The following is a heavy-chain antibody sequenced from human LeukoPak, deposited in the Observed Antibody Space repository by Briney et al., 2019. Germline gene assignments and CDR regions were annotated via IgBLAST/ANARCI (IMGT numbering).Heavy chain of an antibody. Sequence: ASVKVSCKASGYTFTSYGISWVRQAPGQGLEWMGWISAYNGNTNYAQKLQGRVTMTTDTSTSTAYMELRSLRSDDTAVYYCARAPYSVDTAMVFGYWGQGTLVTVSS. CDR3: ARAPYSVDTAMVFGY. D-gene: IGHD5-18*01. V-gene: IGHV1-18*01. CDR2: ISAYNGNT. CDR1: GYTFTSYG. J-gene: IGHJ4*02.